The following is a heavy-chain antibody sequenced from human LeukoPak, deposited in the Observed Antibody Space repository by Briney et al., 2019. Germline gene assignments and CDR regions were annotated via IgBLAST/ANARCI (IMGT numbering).Heavy chain of an antibody. J-gene: IGHJ4*02. CDR3: ARGRREGRPWDY. CDR1: GFTFSSYE. V-gene: IGHV3-48*03. D-gene: IGHD3-10*01. CDR2: ISSSGSTI. Sequence: PGGSLRLSCAASGFTFSSYEMNWVRQAPGKGLEWVSYISSSGSTIYYADSVKGRFTISRDNAKNSLYLQMNSLTAEDTAVYYCARGRREGRPWDYWGQGTLVTVSS.